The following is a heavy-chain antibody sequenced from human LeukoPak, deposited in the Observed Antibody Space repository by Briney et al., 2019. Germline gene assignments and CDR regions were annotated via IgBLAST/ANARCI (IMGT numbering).Heavy chain of an antibody. J-gene: IGHJ3*02. CDR3: AREIAVAGRAFDI. V-gene: IGHV4-30-2*01. D-gene: IGHD6-19*01. Sequence: SETLSLTCAVSGGSISSGGYSWSWIRQPPGKGLEWIGYIYHSGSTNYNPSLKSRVTMSVDTSKNQFSLKLSSVTAADTAVYYCAREIAVAGRAFDIWGQGTMVTVSS. CDR1: GGSISSGGYS. CDR2: IYHSGST.